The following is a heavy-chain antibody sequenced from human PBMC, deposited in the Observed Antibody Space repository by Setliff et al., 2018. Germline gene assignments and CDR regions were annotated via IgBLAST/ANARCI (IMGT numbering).Heavy chain of an antibody. Sequence: SETLSLTCAVYGGSFSGYYWSWIRQPPGKGLEWIGEINHSGSTNYNPSLKSRVTIPVDTSKNQFSLKLSSVTAADTAVYYCARDGEYDYGDYVRFDYWGQGTLVTVSS. V-gene: IGHV4-34*01. CDR3: ARDGEYDYGDYVRFDY. CDR1: GGSFSGYY. D-gene: IGHD4-17*01. CDR2: INHSGST. J-gene: IGHJ4*02.